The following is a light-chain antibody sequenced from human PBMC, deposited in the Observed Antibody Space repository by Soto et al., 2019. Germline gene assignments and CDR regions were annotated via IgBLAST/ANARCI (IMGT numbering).Light chain of an antibody. CDR2: DAS. V-gene: IGKV1-5*01. CDR1: QSISRS. CDR3: QQYNSYPVT. J-gene: IGKJ1*01. Sequence: IQMTQSPSTLSGSVGDRVTITWRASQSISRSLAWYQQVPGKAPKLLIYDASSLESGVPSRFRGSGSGTEFTLTISSLQPDDFATYYCQQYNSYPVTFGQGTKVDIK.